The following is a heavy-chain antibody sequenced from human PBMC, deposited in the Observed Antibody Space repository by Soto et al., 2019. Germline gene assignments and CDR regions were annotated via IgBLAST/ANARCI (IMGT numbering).Heavy chain of an antibody. J-gene: IGHJ4*02. CDR3: ARQPGNILRFLEWLFYFDY. Sequence: PGESLKISCKGSGYSFTSYWIGWVRQMPGKGLEWMGIIYLGDSDTRYSPSFQGQVTISADKSISTAYLQWSSLKASDTAMYYCARQPGNILRFLEWLFYFDYWGQGTLVTVSS. CDR2: IYLGDSDT. V-gene: IGHV5-51*01. CDR1: GYSFTSYW. D-gene: IGHD3-3*01.